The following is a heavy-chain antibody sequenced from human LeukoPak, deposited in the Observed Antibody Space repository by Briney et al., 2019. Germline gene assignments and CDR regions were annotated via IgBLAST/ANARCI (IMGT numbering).Heavy chain of an antibody. Sequence: SETLSLTCTVSGASISSYYWSWIRQPPGKGLEWLGYIYNSENTNYNPSLKSRVTMSVDTSKNQFSLKLSSVTAADTAVYYCAGVSYDFWSGSYYYYMDVWGKGTTVTVSS. CDR3: AGVSYDFWSGSYYYYMDV. CDR1: GASISSYY. V-gene: IGHV4-59*12. J-gene: IGHJ6*03. CDR2: IYNSENT. D-gene: IGHD3-3*01.